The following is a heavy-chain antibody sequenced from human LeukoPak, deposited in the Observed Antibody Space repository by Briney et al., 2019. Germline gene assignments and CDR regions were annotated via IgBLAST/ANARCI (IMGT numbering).Heavy chain of an antibody. CDR1: GFSLSTSGVG. J-gene: IGHJ3*02. CDR2: IYWDGDI. V-gene: IGHV2-5*02. CDR3: AHRPRSLVAFEI. Sequence: SGPTLVKPTQTLTLTCTFSGFSLSTSGVGLGWIRQPQGKALEWLALIYWDGDIRYSPSLKSRLTITKDTTKNQVVLTMTYMDPVDTATYYCAHRPRSLVAFEIWGQGTMVTVSS.